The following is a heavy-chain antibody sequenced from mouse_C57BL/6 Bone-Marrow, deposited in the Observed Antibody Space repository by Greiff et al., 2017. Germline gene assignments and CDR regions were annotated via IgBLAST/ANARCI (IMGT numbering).Heavy chain of an antibody. CDR3: ARKKGGSGGFAY. CDR1: GYAFSSSW. Sequence: SGAELVKPGASVKISCKASGYAFSSSWMNWVKQRPGKGLEWIGQIYPGDGDTNYNGKFKGKATLTADKSSSTAYMQLSSLTSEDSAVYFCARKKGGSGGFAYWGQGTLVTVSA. CDR2: IYPGDGDT. D-gene: IGHD1-1*02. J-gene: IGHJ3*01. V-gene: IGHV1-80*01.